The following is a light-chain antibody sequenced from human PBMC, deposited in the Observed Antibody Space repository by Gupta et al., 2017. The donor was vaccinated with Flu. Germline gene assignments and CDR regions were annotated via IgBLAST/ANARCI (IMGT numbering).Light chain of an antibody. CDR3: QQYNNWPIT. J-gene: IGKJ5*01. Sequence: EIVMTQSPATLSVSPGERATLSCRASQSVSSNLAWYQQKFGQAPRLLIYGASTTATGIPARFSGSGSGTEFTLTISSLQSEDFAVYYCQQYNNWPITFGRGTRLEIK. V-gene: IGKV3-15*01. CDR2: GAS. CDR1: QSVSSN.